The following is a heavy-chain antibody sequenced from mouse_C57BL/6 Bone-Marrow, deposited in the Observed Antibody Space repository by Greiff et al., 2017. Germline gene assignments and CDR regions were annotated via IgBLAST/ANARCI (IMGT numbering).Heavy chain of an antibody. D-gene: IGHD6-1*01. CDR2: ISSGSSTI. V-gene: IGHV5-17*01. CDR3: GRGRRGSSFAMDY. J-gene: IGHJ4*01. CDR1: GFTFSDYG. Sequence: DVMLVESGGGLVKPGGSLKLSCAASGFTFSDYGMHWVAYISSGSSTIDYADTVKGRFTISSDNAKNTLFLLMTSLRSEDTAMYYCGRGRRGSSFAMDYWGQGTSVTVSS.